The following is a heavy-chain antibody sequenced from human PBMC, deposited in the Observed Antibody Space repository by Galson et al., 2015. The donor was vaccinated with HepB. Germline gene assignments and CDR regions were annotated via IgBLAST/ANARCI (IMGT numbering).Heavy chain of an antibody. V-gene: IGHV1-18*01. CDR1: GYTFTSYG. D-gene: IGHD2-8*01. J-gene: IGHJ4*02. CDR2: ISAYNGDT. CDR3: ARDNGYFDY. Sequence: VSCKASGYTFTSYGISWVRQAPGQGLEWMGWISAYNGDTKYSQKFQGRVTITRDTSANTAYMELSSLTSEDTAVYYCARDNGYFDYWGQGTVVTVSS.